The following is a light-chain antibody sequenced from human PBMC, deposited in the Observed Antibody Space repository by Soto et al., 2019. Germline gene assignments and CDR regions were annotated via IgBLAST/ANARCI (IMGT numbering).Light chain of an antibody. J-gene: IGKJ2*01. CDR3: EQYDTLPL. V-gene: IGKV1-33*01. Sequence: DIQMTQSPSSLSASVGDRLTITCQASQDISYYLNWYQQKPGKAPKLLIYYASNLETEVPSRFSGSGSGTDFTFTISSLQPEDIATYYCEQYDTLPLFGQGTKVEIK. CDR2: YAS. CDR1: QDISYY.